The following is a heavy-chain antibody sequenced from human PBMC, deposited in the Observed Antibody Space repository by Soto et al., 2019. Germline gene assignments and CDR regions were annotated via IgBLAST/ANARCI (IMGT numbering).Heavy chain of an antibody. CDR3: ARAESSSWYGNWFDP. CDR1: GYTCTRYY. CDR2: INPSGGST. J-gene: IGHJ5*02. V-gene: IGHV1-46*03. D-gene: IGHD6-13*01. Sequence: ASLKVSCNASGYTCTRYYMHWVLQAPGQGLEWMGIINPSGGSTNYAQKFQGRVTMTRDTSTSTVYMELSSLRSEDTAVYYCARAESSSWYGNWFDPWGQGTLVTVSS.